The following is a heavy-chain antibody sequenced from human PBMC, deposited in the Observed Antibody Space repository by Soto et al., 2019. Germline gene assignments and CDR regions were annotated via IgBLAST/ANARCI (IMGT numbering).Heavy chain of an antibody. CDR2: TWYEGSNK. Sequence: QVPLVESGGGVVQPGRSLRLSCAASGFTFSNYGMHWVRQAPGKGLEWVAVTWYEGSNKYYADSVKGRFTISRDNSKNTLYLQMNSLRAEDTAVYYCARDLADYGDYVQYYFDYWGQGTLVTVSS. J-gene: IGHJ4*02. CDR1: GFTFSNYG. D-gene: IGHD4-17*01. V-gene: IGHV3-33*01. CDR3: ARDLADYGDYVQYYFDY.